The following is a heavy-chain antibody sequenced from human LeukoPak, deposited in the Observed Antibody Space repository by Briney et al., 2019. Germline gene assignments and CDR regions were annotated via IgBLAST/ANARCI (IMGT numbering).Heavy chain of an antibody. D-gene: IGHD2-15*01. CDR3: ARGPGSDYYYYNYFNY. CDR2: ISGSGGST. J-gene: IGHJ4*02. CDR1: GFTFSSYA. V-gene: IGHV3-23*01. Sequence: GGSLRLSCAASGFTFSSYAMSWVRQAPGKGLEWVSAISGSGGSTYYADSVKGRFTISRDNAKNTLYLQMNSLRAEDTAVYYCARGPGSDYYYYNYFNYWGQGTLVTVSS.